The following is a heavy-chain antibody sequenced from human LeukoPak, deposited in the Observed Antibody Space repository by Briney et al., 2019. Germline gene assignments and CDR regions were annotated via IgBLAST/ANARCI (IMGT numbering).Heavy chain of an antibody. V-gene: IGHV3-53*01. CDR1: GFTFSSYA. D-gene: IGHD5-18*01. CDR3: ARVHVDTAMAFDY. Sequence: GGSLRLSCAASGFTFSSYAMSWVRQAPGKGLEWVSVIYSGGSTYYADSVKGRFTISRDNSKNTLYLQMNSLRAEDTAVYYCARVHVDTAMAFDYWGQGTLVTVSS. J-gene: IGHJ4*02. CDR2: IYSGGST.